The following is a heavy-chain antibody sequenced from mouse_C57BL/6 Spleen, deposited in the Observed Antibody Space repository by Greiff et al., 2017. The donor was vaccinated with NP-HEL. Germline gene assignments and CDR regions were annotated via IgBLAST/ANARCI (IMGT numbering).Heavy chain of an antibody. CDR3: ARVHYYGSSYYAMDY. J-gene: IGHJ4*01. Sequence: EVKLVESGGGLVKPGGSLKLSCAASGFTFSSYAMSWVRQTPEKRLEWVATISDGGSYTYYPDNVKGRFTISRDNAKNNLYLQMSHLKSEDTAMYYCARVHYYGSSYYAMDYWGQGTSVTVSS. CDR1: GFTFSSYA. D-gene: IGHD1-1*01. V-gene: IGHV5-4*03. CDR2: ISDGGSYT.